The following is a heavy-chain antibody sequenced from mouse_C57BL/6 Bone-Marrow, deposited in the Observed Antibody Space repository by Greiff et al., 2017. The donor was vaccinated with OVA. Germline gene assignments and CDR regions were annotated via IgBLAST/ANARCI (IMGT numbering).Heavy chain of an antibody. CDR1: GFTFSDYG. J-gene: IGHJ4*01. V-gene: IGHV5-15*04. D-gene: IGHD2-1*01. CDR3: ARHLLYAMDY. CDR2: ISNLAYSI. Sequence: EVKVEESGGGLVQPGGSLKLSCAASGFTFSDYGMAWVRQAPRKGPEWVAFISNLAYSIYYADTVTGRFTISRENAKNTLYLEMSSLRSEDTAMYYCARHLLYAMDYWGQGTSVTVSS.